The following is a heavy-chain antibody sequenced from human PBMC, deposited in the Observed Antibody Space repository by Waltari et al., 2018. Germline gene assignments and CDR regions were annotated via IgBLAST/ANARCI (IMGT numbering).Heavy chain of an antibody. CDR2: IYHSGRP. Sequence: QVQLQESGPGLVKPSETLSLTCAGSGYSISSGYYWGWIRQPPGKGLEWIGMIYHSGRPYYNPPLKSRVTISVDTSKNQFSLKLSSVTAADTAVYYCGRLELRSLRAFDIWGQGTMVTVSS. V-gene: IGHV4-38-2*01. CDR3: GRLELRSLRAFDI. D-gene: IGHD1-7*01. CDR1: GYSISSGYY. J-gene: IGHJ3*02.